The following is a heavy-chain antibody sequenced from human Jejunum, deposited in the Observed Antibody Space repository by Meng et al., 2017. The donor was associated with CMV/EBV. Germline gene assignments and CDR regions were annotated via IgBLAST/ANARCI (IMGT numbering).Heavy chain of an antibody. CDR2: IYHTGSA. J-gene: IGHJ4*02. CDR3: ARDISGSYGEFDS. Sequence: SGDFISSGDYYWSWIRQHPGKGFEWIGYIYHTGSAYYNPSLRSRVTMSVDTSKNQLYLKLSSVTAADTAVYYCARDISGSYGEFDSWGQGALVTVSS. D-gene: IGHD1-26*01. CDR1: GDFISSGDYY. V-gene: IGHV4-31*02.